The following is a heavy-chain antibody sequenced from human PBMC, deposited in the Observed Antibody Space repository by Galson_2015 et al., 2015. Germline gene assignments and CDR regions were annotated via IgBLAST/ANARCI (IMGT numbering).Heavy chain of an antibody. Sequence: SVKVSCKASGYTFTSYGISWVRQAPGQGLEWMGWISAYNGNTNYAQKLQGRVTMTTDTSTSTAYMELRSLRSDDTAVYYCAREGTTVTTIGYSWFDPWGQGTLVTVSS. CDR1: GYTFTSYG. D-gene: IGHD4-17*01. V-gene: IGHV1-18*01. CDR2: ISAYNGNT. CDR3: AREGTTVTTIGYSWFDP. J-gene: IGHJ5*02.